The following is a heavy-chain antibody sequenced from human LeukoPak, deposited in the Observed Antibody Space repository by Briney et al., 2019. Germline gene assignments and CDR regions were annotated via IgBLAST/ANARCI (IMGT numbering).Heavy chain of an antibody. Sequence: QAGGSLRLSCAASGFTFSSYEMNWVRQAPGKGLEWVSYISSSGSTIYYADSVKGRFTISRDNAKNSLYLQMNSLRAEDTAVYYCAKDLSSGTGRGFDYWGQGTLVTVSS. D-gene: IGHD3/OR15-3a*01. CDR2: ISSSGSTI. V-gene: IGHV3-48*03. CDR1: GFTFSSYE. J-gene: IGHJ4*02. CDR3: AKDLSSGTGRGFDY.